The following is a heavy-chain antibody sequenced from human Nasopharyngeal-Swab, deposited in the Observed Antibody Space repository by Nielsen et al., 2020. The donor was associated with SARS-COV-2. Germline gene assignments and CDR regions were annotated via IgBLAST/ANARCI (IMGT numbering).Heavy chain of an antibody. CDR1: GGSISSSSYY. CDR3: ASRYYGYY. Sequence: SETLSLTCTVSGGSISSSSYYWGWIRQPPGKGLEWIGSIYYSGSTYYNPSLKSRVTISVDTSKNQFSLKLSSVTAADTAVYCCASRYYGYYWGQGTLVTVSS. D-gene: IGHD3-10*01. J-gene: IGHJ4*02. V-gene: IGHV4-39*01. CDR2: IYYSGST.